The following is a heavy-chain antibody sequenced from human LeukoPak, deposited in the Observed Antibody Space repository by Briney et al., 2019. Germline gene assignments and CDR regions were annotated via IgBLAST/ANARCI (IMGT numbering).Heavy chain of an antibody. CDR3: AKHEGYFDY. Sequence: GGSLRLSCAASRFLFASYGMHWVRQAPGKGLEWVAFIRYDGSDKYYADSVKGRFTISRDNSKNTLYLQMNSLRAEDTAVYYCAKHEGYFDYWGQGTLVTVSS. J-gene: IGHJ4*02. V-gene: IGHV3-30*02. CDR1: RFLFASYG. CDR2: IRYDGSDK.